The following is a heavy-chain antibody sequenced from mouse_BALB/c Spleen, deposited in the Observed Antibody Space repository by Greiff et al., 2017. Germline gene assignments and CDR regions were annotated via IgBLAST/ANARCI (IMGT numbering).Heavy chain of an antibody. CDR2: INPSSGYT. CDR1: GYTFTSYT. D-gene: IGHD1-1*01. CDR3: ARDNYYYGSSPYYFDY. V-gene: IGHV1-4*02. Sequence: VQLQQSAAELARPGASVKMSCKASGYTFTSYTMHWVKQRPGQGLEWIGYINPSSGYTEYNQKFKDKTTLTADKSSSTAYMQLSSLTSEDSAVYYCARDNYYYGSSPYYFDYWGQGTTLTVSS. J-gene: IGHJ2*01.